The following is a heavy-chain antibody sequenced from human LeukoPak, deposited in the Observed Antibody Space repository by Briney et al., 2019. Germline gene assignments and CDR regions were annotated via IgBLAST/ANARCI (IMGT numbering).Heavy chain of an antibody. J-gene: IGHJ4*02. D-gene: IGHD3-10*01. CDR1: GFSLSTTGVG. CDR2: TYWNNDK. Sequence: SGPTLVKPTQTLTLTCTFSGFSLSTTGVGEGWIRQPPGKALEWLAVTYWNNDKSYSPSLKSRLTITKDTSKNQVVLIMTNMDPVDTATYYCAHKGRGSGSYTMWGQGTLVTVSS. V-gene: IGHV2-5*01. CDR3: AHKGRGSGSYTM.